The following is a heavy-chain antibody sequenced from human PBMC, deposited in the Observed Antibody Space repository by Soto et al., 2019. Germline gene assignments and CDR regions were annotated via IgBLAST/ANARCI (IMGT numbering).Heavy chain of an antibody. CDR3: AKHVLAHDAFDI. J-gene: IGHJ3*02. CDR1: GFTFSSYA. CDR2: ISGSGGST. Sequence: GGSLRLSCAASGFTFSSYAMSWVRQAPGKGLEWVSAISGSGGSTYYADSVKGRFTISRDNSKNTLYLQMNSLRAEDMAVYYCAKHVLAHDAFDIWGQGTMVTVSS. V-gene: IGHV3-23*01. D-gene: IGHD2-8*01.